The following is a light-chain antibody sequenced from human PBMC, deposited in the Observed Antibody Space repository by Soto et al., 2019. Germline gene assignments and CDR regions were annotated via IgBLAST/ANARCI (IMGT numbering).Light chain of an antibody. Sequence: EIVLTQSPATLSLSPGARATLSCRASQSVTSSYLAWYQQKPGQAPRLLIYGASSRATGTQDRCSGSVSGTDFTLTISRLEPEDFEVYYCQQYGNSLWTFGQGTKVEIK. CDR2: GAS. J-gene: IGKJ1*01. V-gene: IGKV3-20*01. CDR3: QQYGNSLWT. CDR1: QSVTSSY.